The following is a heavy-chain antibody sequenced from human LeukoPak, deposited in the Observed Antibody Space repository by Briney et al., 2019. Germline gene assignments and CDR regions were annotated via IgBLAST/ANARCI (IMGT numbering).Heavy chain of an antibody. CDR1: GYTFTGYY. D-gene: IGHD3-3*01. CDR2: INPNSGGT. Sequence: ASVKVSCKASGYTFTGYYMHWVRQAPGQGLEWMGWINPNSGGTNYAQKFQGRVTMTRDTSISTAYMELSRLRSDDTAVYYCARGTSGESVLRFLEWFRWSDAFDIWGQGTMVTVSS. CDR3: ARGTSGESVLRFLEWFRWSDAFDI. V-gene: IGHV1-2*02. J-gene: IGHJ3*02.